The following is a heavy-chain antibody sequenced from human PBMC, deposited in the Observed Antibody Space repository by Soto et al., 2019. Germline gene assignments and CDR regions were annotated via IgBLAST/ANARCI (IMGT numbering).Heavy chain of an antibody. D-gene: IGHD7-27*01. J-gene: IGHJ4*02. CDR1: GFNFSSSW. CDR2: INHVGSEI. CDR3: ARDPAWGSLDY. Sequence: GGSMRLSCSASGFNFSSSWMIWVRQAPGKRLEWVADINHVGSEILYVDSVKGRFTVSRDNTKNSVYLQMNSLRVEDTALYYSARDPAWGSLDYWGLGTLVTVSS. V-gene: IGHV3-7*01.